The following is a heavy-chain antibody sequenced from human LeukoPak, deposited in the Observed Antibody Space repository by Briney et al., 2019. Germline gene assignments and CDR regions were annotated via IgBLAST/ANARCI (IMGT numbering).Heavy chain of an antibody. Sequence: GASLRLSCAASGFTFSSYAMSWVRQAPGKGLEWVSAISGSGGSTYYADSVKGRFTISRDNSKNTLYLQMNSLRAEDTAVYYCAKVSCSSTSCYPNRNYYYYGMDVWGQGTLVTVSS. J-gene: IGHJ6*02. CDR2: ISGSGGST. V-gene: IGHV3-23*01. CDR1: GFTFSSYA. D-gene: IGHD2-2*01. CDR3: AKVSCSSTSCYPNRNYYYYGMDV.